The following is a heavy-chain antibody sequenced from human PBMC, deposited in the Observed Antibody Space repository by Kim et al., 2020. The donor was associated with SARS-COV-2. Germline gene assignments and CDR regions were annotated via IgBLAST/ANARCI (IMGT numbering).Heavy chain of an antibody. CDR3: VLGGSGTQDFDY. D-gene: IGHD3-10*01. J-gene: IGHJ4*02. V-gene: IGHV3-33*08. CDR1: GFTFSHYG. CDR2: IWSDGSKK. Sequence: GGSLRLSCAASGFTFSHYGMHWIRQAPGKGVEWVALIWSDGSKKYYADSVKGRFTLSRDNSNSMMYLQMNSLRVEDTALYYCVLGGSGTQDFDYWGQGTLVTVSS.